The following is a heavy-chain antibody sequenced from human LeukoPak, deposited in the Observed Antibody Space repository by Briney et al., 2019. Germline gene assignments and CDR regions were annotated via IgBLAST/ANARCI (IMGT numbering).Heavy chain of an antibody. CDR1: GFIFSYYA. CDR2: ISYDGSKK. V-gene: IGHV3-30*04. J-gene: IGHJ4*02. D-gene: IGHD1-26*01. CDR3: ARDQTGTYNVDS. Sequence: PGGSLRLSCAASGFIFSYYAMHWVRQAPGEGLEWVAVISYDGSKKYYGDSVKGRFTISRDNSKNTLYLQMNSLRGEATAVYYCARDQTGTYNVDSWGQGTLVTVSS.